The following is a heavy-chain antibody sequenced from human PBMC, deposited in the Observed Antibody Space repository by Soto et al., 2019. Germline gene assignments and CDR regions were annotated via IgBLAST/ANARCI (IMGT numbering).Heavy chain of an antibody. V-gene: IGHV1-2*04. CDR2: INPNSGGT. D-gene: IGHD3-3*01. CDR3: ARSISITIFGVGRGGMDV. Sequence: GASVKVSCKASGYTFTGYYMHCVRQAPGQVLEWMGWINPNSGGTNYAQKFQGWVTMTRDTSISTAYMELSRLRSDDTAVYYCARSISITIFGVGRGGMDVWGQGTTVTVSS. CDR1: GYTFTGYY. J-gene: IGHJ6*02.